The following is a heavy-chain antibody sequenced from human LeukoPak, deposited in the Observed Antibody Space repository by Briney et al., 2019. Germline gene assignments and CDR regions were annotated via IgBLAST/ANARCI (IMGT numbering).Heavy chain of an antibody. CDR1: GYTFTNYG. V-gene: IGHV1-18*01. CDR2: ISAYNGNT. D-gene: IGHD3-22*01. J-gene: IGHJ4*02. Sequence: HRASVKVSCKASGYTFTNYGIHWVRQAPGQGLEWMGWISAYNGNTNSAQKLQGRVTMTTDTSTSTAYMELSRLRSDDTAVHYCARGRAVRYDSSGYKPDFDYWGQGTLVTVSS. CDR3: ARGRAVRYDSSGYKPDFDY.